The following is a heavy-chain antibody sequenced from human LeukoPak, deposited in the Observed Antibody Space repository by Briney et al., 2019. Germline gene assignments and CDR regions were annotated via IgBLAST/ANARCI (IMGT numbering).Heavy chain of an antibody. D-gene: IGHD1-26*01. Sequence: SETLSLTCTVSGGSISSSSYYWGWIRQPPGKGLEWIGNIYYSGNTYYNPSLRGRVTISIDTSKNQFSLNLNSLTAADTAVYYCASRRSGSGRLDYWGQGTLVTVSS. CDR1: GGSISSSSYY. J-gene: IGHJ4*02. V-gene: IGHV4-39*01. CDR2: IYYSGNT. CDR3: ASRRSGSGRLDY.